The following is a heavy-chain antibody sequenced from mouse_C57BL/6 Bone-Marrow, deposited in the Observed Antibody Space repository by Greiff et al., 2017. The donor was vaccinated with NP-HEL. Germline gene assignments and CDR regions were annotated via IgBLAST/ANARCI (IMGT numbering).Heavy chain of an antibody. CDR3: AREWYYGSSSYFDV. CDR2: ISSGSSTI. CDR1: GFTFSDYG. Sequence: EVQGVESGGGLVKPGGSLKLSCAASGFTFSDYGMHWVRQAPEKGLEWVAYISSGSSTIYSADTVKGRFTSSRDNAKNILFLQMTSLRSEDTAMYYCAREWYYGSSSYFDVWGTGTTVTVSS. D-gene: IGHD1-1*01. J-gene: IGHJ1*03. V-gene: IGHV5-17*01.